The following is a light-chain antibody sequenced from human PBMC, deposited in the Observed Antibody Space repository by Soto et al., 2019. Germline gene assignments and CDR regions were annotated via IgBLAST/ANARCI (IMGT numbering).Light chain of an antibody. V-gene: IGLV1-36*01. CDR3: AAWDDSLNGYV. CDR2: YDD. J-gene: IGLJ1*01. CDR1: SSKNGNNA. Sequence: QSVLTQPPSVSEAPRQRVTISCSGSSSKNGNNAVNWYQQLPGKAPKLLIYYDDLLPSGVSDRFSGSKSGTSASLAISGLQSEDEADYCCAAWDDSLNGYVFGTGTKVTVL.